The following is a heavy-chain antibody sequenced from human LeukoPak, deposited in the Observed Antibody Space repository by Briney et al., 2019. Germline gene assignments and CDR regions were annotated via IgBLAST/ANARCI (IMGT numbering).Heavy chain of an antibody. Sequence: PGGSLRLSCEASGFTFTNAWMSWVRQAPGKGLEWVGRIKSNQDGGAADYAAPVKGRFTLSRDDSKNTLYLQMNSLQTEDTAVYYCTRDNYSSGWLGYLQHWGQGTLVAVSS. CDR1: GFTFTNAW. D-gene: IGHD6-19*01. CDR2: IKSNQDGGAA. V-gene: IGHV3-15*01. J-gene: IGHJ1*01. CDR3: TRDNYSSGWLGYLQH.